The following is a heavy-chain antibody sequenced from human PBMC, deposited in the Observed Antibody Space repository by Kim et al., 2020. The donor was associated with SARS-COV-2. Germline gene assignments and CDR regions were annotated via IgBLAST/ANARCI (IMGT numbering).Heavy chain of an antibody. D-gene: IGHD3-10*01. Sequence: GRFTISRDNAKNSLYLQMNSLRAEDTAVYYCARVGTMVRGVIITPYFDYWGQGTLVTVSS. CDR3: ARVGTMVRGVIITPYFDY. V-gene: IGHV3-11*05. J-gene: IGHJ4*02.